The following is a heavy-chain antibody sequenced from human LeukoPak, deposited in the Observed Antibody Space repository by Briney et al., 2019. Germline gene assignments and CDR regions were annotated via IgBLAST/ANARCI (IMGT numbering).Heavy chain of an antibody. Sequence: PSQTLSLTCTVSGGSISSGGYYWSWIRQPPGKGLEWIGYIFHSGGTNYNPSLKSRVTMSVDKSKNQFSLKLSSVTAADTAMYYCAMSRDRLSPVVLGQYWGQGTLVTVSS. CDR1: GGSISSGGYY. CDR3: AMSRDRLSPVVLGQY. J-gene: IGHJ4*02. CDR2: IFHSGGT. D-gene: IGHD2-8*02. V-gene: IGHV4-61*08.